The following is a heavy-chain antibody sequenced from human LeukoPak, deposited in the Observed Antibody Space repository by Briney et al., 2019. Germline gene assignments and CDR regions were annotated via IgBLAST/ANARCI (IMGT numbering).Heavy chain of an antibody. CDR1: GFTFSSYW. CDR2: IKSDGSST. D-gene: IGHD3-22*01. Sequence: GGSLRLSCAASGFTFSSYWMHWVRQAPGKGLVWVSRIKSDGSSTSYADSAKGRFTISRDNAKNTLYLQMNSLRAEDTAVYYCVVRTSSGSLPWGQGTLVTVSS. CDR3: VVRTSSGSLP. J-gene: IGHJ5*02. V-gene: IGHV3-74*01.